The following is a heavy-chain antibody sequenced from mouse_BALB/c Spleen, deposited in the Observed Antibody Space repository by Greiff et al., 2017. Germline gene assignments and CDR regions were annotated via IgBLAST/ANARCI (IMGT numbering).Heavy chain of an antibody. CDR3: ARHPPSITTATSYFDY. Sequence: DVKLVESGGDLVKPGGSLKLSCAASGFTFSSYGMSWVRQTPDKRLEWVATISSGGSYTYYPDSVKGRFTISRDNAKNTLYLQMSSLKSEDTAMYYCARHPPSITTATSYFDYWGQGTTLTVSS. CDR2: ISSGGSYT. V-gene: IGHV5-6*02. J-gene: IGHJ2*01. D-gene: IGHD1-2*01. CDR1: GFTFSSYG.